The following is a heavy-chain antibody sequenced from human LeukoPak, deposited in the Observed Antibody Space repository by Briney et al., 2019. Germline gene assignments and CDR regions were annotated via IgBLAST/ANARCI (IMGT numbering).Heavy chain of an antibody. CDR3: AKEMKPWMHFDY. CDR1: GFTFSRSA. J-gene: IGHJ4*02. D-gene: IGHD5-12*01. Sequence: GGSLRLSCAASGFTFSRSAVHWVRQAPGKGLEWVAVISHDGSNTDYTDSVKGRFTISKDNSKNTLYLQMNSLRAEDTAVYYCAKEMKPWMHFDYWGQGTLVTVSS. V-gene: IGHV3-30*18. CDR2: ISHDGSNT.